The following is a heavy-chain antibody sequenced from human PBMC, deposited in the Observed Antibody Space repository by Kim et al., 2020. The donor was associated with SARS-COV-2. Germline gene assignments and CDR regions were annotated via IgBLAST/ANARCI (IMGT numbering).Heavy chain of an antibody. V-gene: IGHV4-59*01. CDR2: IYYSGST. J-gene: IGHJ3*02. CDR1: GGSISSYY. CDR3: ARVRRITIFGVVITDAFEI. Sequence: SETLSLTCTVSGGSISSYYWSWIRQPPGKGLEWIGYIYYSGSTNYNPSLKSRVTISVDTSKNQFSLKLSSVTAADTAVYYCARVRRITIFGVVITDAFEIWGQGTMVTVSS. D-gene: IGHD3-3*01.